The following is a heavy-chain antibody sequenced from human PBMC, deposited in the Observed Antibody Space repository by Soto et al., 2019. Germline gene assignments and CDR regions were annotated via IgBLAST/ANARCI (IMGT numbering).Heavy chain of an antibody. J-gene: IGHJ6*02. CDR3: ARDNDRLQLGGNYYYILDV. D-gene: IGHD4-4*01. CDR2: IIPLFRTP. Sequence: QVQLVQSGAEMKEPGSSVKVSCKTSGGTFSSSAISWLRQAPGQGLEWMGGIIPLFRTPDYAQKFQGRVTXAXDXXTSTAYMELGSLRSEDTAVYYCARDNDRLQLGGNYYYILDVWGQGTTITVSS. CDR1: GGTFSSSA. V-gene: IGHV1-69*05.